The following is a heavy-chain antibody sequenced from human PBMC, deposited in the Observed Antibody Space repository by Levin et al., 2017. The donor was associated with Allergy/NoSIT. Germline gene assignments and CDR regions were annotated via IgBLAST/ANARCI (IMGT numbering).Heavy chain of an antibody. CDR2: ISPNNGHT. CDR1: GYTFRVYG. D-gene: IGHD6-19*01. J-gene: IGHJ3*02. V-gene: IGHV1-18*01. Sequence: GGSVKVSCKASGYTFRVYGIIWVRQAPGEGLEWLGWISPNNGHTKVSHKVQGRVTMTTDASTTTAYLDIRSLTSDDTAVYYCARDLGTGWYDNAFEIWGQGTLVSVSS. CDR3: ARDLGTGWYDNAFEI.